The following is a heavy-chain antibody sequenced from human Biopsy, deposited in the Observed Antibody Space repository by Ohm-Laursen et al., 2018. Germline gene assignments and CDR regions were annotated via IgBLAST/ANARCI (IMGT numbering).Heavy chain of an antibody. Sequence: SLRLSCAASGFPFSDYYMRWIRQAPGKGLEWVSYISSGGTTIYYADSVKGRFTTSRDNAKNSLYLQMNSLRADDTAVYYCARDTRWSPYHMDVWGQGTTVTVSS. V-gene: IGHV3-11*01. CDR2: ISSGGTTI. CDR3: ARDTRWSPYHMDV. CDR1: GFPFSDYY. D-gene: IGHD4-23*01. J-gene: IGHJ6*02.